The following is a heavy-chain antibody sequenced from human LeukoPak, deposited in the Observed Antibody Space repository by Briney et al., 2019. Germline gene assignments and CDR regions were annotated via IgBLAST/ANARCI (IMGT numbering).Heavy chain of an antibody. V-gene: IGHV4-59*12. D-gene: IGHD2-15*01. Sequence: PSETLSLTCTVSGGSISSYYWSWIRQPPGKGLEWIGYIYYSGSTYYNPSLKSRVTISVDTSKNQFSLKLSSVTAADTAVYYCASDSGGRGAFDIWGQGTMVTVSS. CDR3: ASDSGGRGAFDI. CDR1: GGSISSYY. CDR2: IYYSGST. J-gene: IGHJ3*02.